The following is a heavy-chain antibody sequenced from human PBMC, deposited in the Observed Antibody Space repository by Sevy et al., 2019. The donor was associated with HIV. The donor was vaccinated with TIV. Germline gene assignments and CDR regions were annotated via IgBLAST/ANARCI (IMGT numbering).Heavy chain of an antibody. CDR3: AKDFPLRYCSGGSCFGGMDV. D-gene: IGHD2-15*01. CDR2: ISWDGGST. J-gene: IGHJ6*02. CDR1: GFTFDDYA. Sequence: GGSLRLSCAASGFTFDDYAMHWVRQAPGKGLEWVSLISWDGGSTYYADSVKGRFTISRDNSKNSLYLQMNSLRAEDXXXYYCAKDFPLRYCSGGSCFGGMDVWGQGTTVTVSS. V-gene: IGHV3-43D*03.